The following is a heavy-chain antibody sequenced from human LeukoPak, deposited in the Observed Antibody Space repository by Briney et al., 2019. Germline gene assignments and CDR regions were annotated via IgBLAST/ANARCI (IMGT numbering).Heavy chain of an antibody. CDR1: GGSVSSYY. J-gene: IGHJ3*02. CDR3: ARDGATYDAFDI. V-gene: IGHV4-59*02. D-gene: IGHD5-24*01. Sequence: SETLSLTCTVSGGSVSSYYWSWIRQLPGKGLEWIGYIYYSGSTNYNPSLKSRVTISVDTSKNQFSLKLSSVTAADTAVYYCARDGATYDAFDIWGQGTMVTVSS. CDR2: IYYSGST.